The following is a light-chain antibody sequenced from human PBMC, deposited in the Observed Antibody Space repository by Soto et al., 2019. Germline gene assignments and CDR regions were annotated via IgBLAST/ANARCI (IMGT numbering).Light chain of an antibody. CDR2: GVT. V-gene: IGLV2-8*01. Sequence: QSALTQPPPASGSPGQSVTFSCTGTSSDVGTYDYVSWYQQYPGKAPKLLIYGVTRRPSGAPDRFSGSKSGNTAALTVSGLQAEDEAYYYCSSYAGRSMYVFGTGTKVTVL. CDR1: SSDVGTYDY. J-gene: IGLJ1*01. CDR3: SSYAGRSMYV.